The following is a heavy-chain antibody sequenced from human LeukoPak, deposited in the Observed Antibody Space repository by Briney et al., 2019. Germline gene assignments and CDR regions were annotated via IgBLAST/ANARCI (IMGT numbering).Heavy chain of an antibody. Sequence: AETLSLTCTVSGGSISYYYWSWIRQPPGKGLEWIGNIYYSGSTNYNPSLKSRVTISVDTSKNQFSLKLSSVTAADTAVYYCAREGILVGAIAPFDYWGQGTLVTVSS. D-gene: IGHD1-26*01. CDR1: GGSISYYY. V-gene: IGHV4-59*12. CDR2: IYYSGST. J-gene: IGHJ4*02. CDR3: AREGILVGAIAPFDY.